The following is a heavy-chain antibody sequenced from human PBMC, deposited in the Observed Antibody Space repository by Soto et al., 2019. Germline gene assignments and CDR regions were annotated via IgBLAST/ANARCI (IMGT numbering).Heavy chain of an antibody. J-gene: IGHJ4*02. CDR2: INHSRST. D-gene: IGHD3-16*02. CDR1: GGSFSGYY. Sequence: QVQLQQWGAGLLKPSETLSLTCAVYGGSFSGYYWSWIRQPPGKGLEWIGEINHSRSTNYNPSLKSRVTISVDTSKNQFSLKLSSVTAADTAVYYCARDPHYDYVWGSYRPFDYWGQGTLVTVSS. V-gene: IGHV4-34*01. CDR3: ARDPHYDYVWGSYRPFDY.